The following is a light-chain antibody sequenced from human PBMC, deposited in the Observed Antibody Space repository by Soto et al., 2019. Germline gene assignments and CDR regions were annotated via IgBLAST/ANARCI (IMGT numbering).Light chain of an antibody. CDR2: DAY. J-gene: IGKJ5*01. Sequence: VLTQSPVTLSLSPGEIATLSCRASQSFRGLLAWYQQKPGQAPRLLIYDAYNRATGIPPRFSGSGSGTDFTLTISSLEPEDSAVYYCQQRHMWPITFGQGTRLEIK. CDR1: QSFRGL. CDR3: QQRHMWPIT. V-gene: IGKV3-11*01.